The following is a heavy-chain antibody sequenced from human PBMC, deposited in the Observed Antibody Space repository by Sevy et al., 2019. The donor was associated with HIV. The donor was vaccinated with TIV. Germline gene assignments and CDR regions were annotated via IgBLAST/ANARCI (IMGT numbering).Heavy chain of an antibody. V-gene: IGHV4-59*08. J-gene: IGHJ6*02. Sequence: SETLSLTCTVSGDAISSYYWSWIRQPPGKGLEWIGSLYDSGTTNYSPSLKSRVTISVDTSKNHFSLNLSSVTAADTAVYYCARHLFEVAHSYGMDVWGQGTAVTVS. CDR2: LYDSGTT. CDR1: GDAISSYY. D-gene: IGHD5-12*01. CDR3: ARHLFEVAHSYGMDV.